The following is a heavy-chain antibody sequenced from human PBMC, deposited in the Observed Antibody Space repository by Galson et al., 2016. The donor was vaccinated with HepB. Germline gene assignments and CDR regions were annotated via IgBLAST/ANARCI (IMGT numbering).Heavy chain of an antibody. J-gene: IGHJ4*02. CDR1: GFTFSTYA. Sequence: SLRLSCAASGFTFSTYAMHWVRQAPGKWLEWVALTSYDGSNKYYADPVKGRFTISRDNSKNTLYLQMSSLRAEDTAVYYCAREDSSGYYYFDYWGQGTLVTVSS. V-gene: IGHV3-30*04. CDR3: AREDSSGYYYFDY. D-gene: IGHD3-22*01. CDR2: TSYDGSNK.